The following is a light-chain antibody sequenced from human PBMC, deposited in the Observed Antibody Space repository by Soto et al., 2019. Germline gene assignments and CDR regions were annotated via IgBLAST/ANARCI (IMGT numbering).Light chain of an antibody. Sequence: EIVLTQSPGTLSLSPGERVTLSCRASQSVSSNYLAWYQQKPGQAPRLLIYSASSRATGIPDRFSGSGSGTDFTLTINRLEPEDCAVYYCQQYSGSPRVTCGGGTKVEIK. V-gene: IGKV3-20*01. J-gene: IGKJ4*01. CDR1: QSVSSNY. CDR3: QQYSGSPRVT. CDR2: SAS.